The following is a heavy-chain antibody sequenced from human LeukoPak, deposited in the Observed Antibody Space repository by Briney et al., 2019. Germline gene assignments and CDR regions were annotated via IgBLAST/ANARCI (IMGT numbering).Heavy chain of an antibody. J-gene: IGHJ6*02. CDR2: ISYDGSNK. D-gene: IGHD6-13*01. V-gene: IGHV3-30*18. CDR1: GFTFSSYG. Sequence: GGSLRLSCAASGFTFSSYGMHWVRQAPGKGLEWVAVISYDGSNKYYADSVKGRFTISRDNSKNTLYLQMNSLRAEDTAVYYCAKDRAAGTLYYYYYYGMDVWGQGTTVTVSS. CDR3: AKDRAAGTLYYYYYYGMDV.